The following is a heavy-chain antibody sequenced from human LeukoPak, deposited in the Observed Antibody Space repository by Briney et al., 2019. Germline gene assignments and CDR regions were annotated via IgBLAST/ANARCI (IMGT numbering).Heavy chain of an antibody. V-gene: IGHV1-2*02. CDR3: ARDGRGGGYRSGMYYFDY. D-gene: IGHD3-10*01. Sequence: ASVKVSCKASGYTFTGYYMHWVRQAPGQGLEWMGWINPNSGGTNYAQKFQGRVTMTRDTSISTAYMELSRLRSDDTAVYYCARDGRGGGYRSGMYYFDYGGQGPRAPV. J-gene: IGHJ4*02. CDR1: GYTFTGYY. CDR2: INPNSGGT.